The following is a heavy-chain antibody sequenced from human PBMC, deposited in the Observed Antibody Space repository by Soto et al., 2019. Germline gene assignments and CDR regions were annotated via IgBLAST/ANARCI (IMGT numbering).Heavy chain of an antibody. V-gene: IGHV3-48*03. CDR2: ISSSGSTI. CDR1: GFTFSSYE. Sequence: PGGSLRLSCAASGFTFSSYEMNWVRQAPGKGMEWVSYISSSGSTIYYADSVKGRFTISRDNAKNSLYLQMNSLRGEDTAVYYCARADYYNYYGMDVWGQGTTVTVS. CDR3: ARADYYNYYGMDV. J-gene: IGHJ6*02.